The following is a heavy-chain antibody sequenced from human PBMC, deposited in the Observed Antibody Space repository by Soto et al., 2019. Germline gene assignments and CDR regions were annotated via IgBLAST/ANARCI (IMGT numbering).Heavy chain of an antibody. CDR2: ISYDGSNK. V-gene: IGHV3-30-3*01. CDR1: GFTFSSYA. Sequence: GGSLRLSCAASGFTFSSYAMHWVRQAPGKGLEWVAVISYDGSNKYYADSVKGRFTISRDNSKNTLYLQMNSLRAEDTAVYYCARVRTRAAAGTTFDYWGQGTLVTVS. D-gene: IGHD6-13*01. CDR3: ARVRTRAAAGTTFDY. J-gene: IGHJ4*02.